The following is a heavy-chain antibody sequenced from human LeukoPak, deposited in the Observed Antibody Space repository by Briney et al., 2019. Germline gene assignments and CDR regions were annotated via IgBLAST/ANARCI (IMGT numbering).Heavy chain of an antibody. CDR3: ARFSWGCSTASCYLTN. J-gene: IGHJ4*02. V-gene: IGHV4-59*11. Sequence: SETLSLTCTVGGGSLSGHYWGWIRQPPGKGLELVGHIYYTGPTFYNPSLNTRVTITLDTSRNQFSLRLTSVIAADPAVYYCARFSWGCSTASCYLTNWGQGALVTVSS. CDR1: GGSLSGHY. D-gene: IGHD2-2*01. CDR2: IYYTGPT.